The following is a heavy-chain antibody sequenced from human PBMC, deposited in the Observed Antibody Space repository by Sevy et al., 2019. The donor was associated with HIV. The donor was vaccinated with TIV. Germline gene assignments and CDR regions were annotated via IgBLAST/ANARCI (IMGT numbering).Heavy chain of an antibody. J-gene: IGHJ4*02. Sequence: GGSLRLSCAASGLTFTTNAMSWVRQAPGNGLEWVAGITSGGATYYADSVKGRFTVSRDNSKNTLYLQLNSLRADDTAVFYCAGGDTPMITDLDYSGQRTLVTVSS. CDR1: GLTFTTNA. D-gene: IGHD3-16*01. CDR3: AGGDTPMITDLDY. V-gene: IGHV3-23*01. CDR2: ITSGGAT.